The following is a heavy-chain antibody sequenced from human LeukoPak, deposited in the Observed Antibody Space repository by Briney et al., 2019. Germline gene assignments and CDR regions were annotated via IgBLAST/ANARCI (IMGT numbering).Heavy chain of an antibody. J-gene: IGHJ4*02. CDR3: ARQGELASDY. CDR2: IYNTRRT. CDR1: GGTITNYY. V-gene: IGHV4-59*08. D-gene: IGHD1-26*01. Sequence: SETLSFTCSVYGGTITNYYWSWNRQSPGKGRKWIGFIYNTRRTNYNPSLQSVITMSIETSRTQFSLKRSSVSDDDTAVYYSARQGELASDYWGQGTVVTVSS.